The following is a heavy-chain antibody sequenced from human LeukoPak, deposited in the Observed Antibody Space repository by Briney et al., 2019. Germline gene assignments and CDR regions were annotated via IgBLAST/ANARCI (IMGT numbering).Heavy chain of an antibody. CDR2: IDSSSSYI. J-gene: IGHJ4*02. D-gene: IGHD3-16*01. V-gene: IGHV3-21*06. Sequence: PGGSLRLSCAASGFTLRDYSMTWVRQAPGKGLEWVSSIDSSSSYIFYADSMKGRFTISRDNAKNSLYLQMDSLRAEDTAMYFCAKGNVMGGRGFDYWGQGTLVTVSS. CDR1: GFTLRDYS. CDR3: AKGNVMGGRGFDY.